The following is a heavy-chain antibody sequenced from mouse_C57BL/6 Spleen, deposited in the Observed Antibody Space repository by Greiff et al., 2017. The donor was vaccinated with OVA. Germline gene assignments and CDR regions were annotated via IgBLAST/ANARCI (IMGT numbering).Heavy chain of an antibody. D-gene: IGHD1-1*01. CDR1: GYAFSSSW. V-gene: IGHV1-82*01. CDR2: IYPGDGDT. Sequence: QVQLQQSGPELVKPGASVKISCKASGYAFSSSWMNWVKQRPGKGLEWIGRIYPGDGDTNYNGKFKGKATLTADKSSSTAYMQLSSLTSEDSAVYFCARDTTVVPNMLLDYWGQGTSVTVSS. J-gene: IGHJ4*01. CDR3: ARDTTVVPNMLLDY.